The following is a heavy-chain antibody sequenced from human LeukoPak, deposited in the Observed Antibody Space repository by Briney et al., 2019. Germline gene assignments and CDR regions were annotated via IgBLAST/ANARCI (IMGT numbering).Heavy chain of an antibody. D-gene: IGHD3-22*01. V-gene: IGHV3-66*01. CDR2: IYSGGST. J-gene: IGHJ4*02. Sequence: GGPLRLSCAVSGFTVSSNYMSWVRQAPGKGLEWVSIIYSGGSTYYADSVKGRFTISRDNSKNTLYVQMNSLRAEDTAVYYCARETYYYDSSGYYYGRGPKDYWGQGTLVTVSS. CDR1: GFTVSSNY. CDR3: ARETYYYDSSGYYYGRGPKDY.